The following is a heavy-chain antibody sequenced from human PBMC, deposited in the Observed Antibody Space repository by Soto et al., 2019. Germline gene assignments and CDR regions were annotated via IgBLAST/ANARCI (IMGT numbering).Heavy chain of an antibody. Sequence: GSLRLSCAASGFTFSSYSMNWVRQAPGKGLEWVSSISSSSSYIYYADSVKGRFTISRDNAKNSLYLQMNSLRAEDTAVYYCARGLTYYYDSSGYDAFDIWGQGTMVTVS. CDR2: ISSSSSYI. D-gene: IGHD3-22*01. J-gene: IGHJ3*02. CDR3: ARGLTYYYDSSGYDAFDI. CDR1: GFTFSSYS. V-gene: IGHV3-21*01.